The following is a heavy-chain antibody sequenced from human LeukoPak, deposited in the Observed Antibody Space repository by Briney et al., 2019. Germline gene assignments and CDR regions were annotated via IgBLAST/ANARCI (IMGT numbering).Heavy chain of an antibody. V-gene: IGHV4-38-2*01. CDR1: GYSISSGYY. Sequence: SETLSLTCAVSGYSISSGYYWGWIRQPPGKGLEWIGSIYHSGSTYYSPSIKSRVTISVDTSKNQFSLKLSSVTAADTAVYCCANHYYYYMDVWGKGTTVTVSS. J-gene: IGHJ6*03. CDR2: IYHSGST. CDR3: ANHYYYYMDV.